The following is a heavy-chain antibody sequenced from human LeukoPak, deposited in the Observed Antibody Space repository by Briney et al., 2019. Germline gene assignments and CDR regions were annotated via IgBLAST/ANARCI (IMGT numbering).Heavy chain of an antibody. CDR2: IRTTAEGAKYA. J-gene: IGHJ6*02. CDR1: GFSFTDYP. V-gene: IGHV3-48*02. Sequence: PGGSLRLSCATSGFSFTDYPMNWVRQAPGKGLEWISNIRTTAEGAKYAYYADSVKGRVTISRDDGKNTLYLHMNSLGDDDTAVYYCATDQRYAFDYWGQGILVTVSSGMDVWGQGTTVTVSS. D-gene: IGHD3-9*01. CDR3: ATDQRYAFDYWGQGILVTVSSGMDV.